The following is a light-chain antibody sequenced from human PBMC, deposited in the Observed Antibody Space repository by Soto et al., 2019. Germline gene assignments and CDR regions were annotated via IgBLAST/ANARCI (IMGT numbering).Light chain of an antibody. V-gene: IGLV1-44*01. J-gene: IGLJ3*02. Sequence: QSVLTQPPSASATPGQTVTISCSGRYSNIGSNFVSWYQRLPGTAPKLLIYSINQRPSGVPDRFSGSKSGTSASLTISGPQSEDEADYFCSSWDDSLDGPVFGGGTKVTVL. CDR1: YSNIGSNF. CDR2: SIN. CDR3: SSWDDSLDGPV.